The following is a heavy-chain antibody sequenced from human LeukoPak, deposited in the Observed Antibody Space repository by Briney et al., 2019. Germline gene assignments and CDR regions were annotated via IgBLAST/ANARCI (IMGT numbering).Heavy chain of an antibody. V-gene: IGHV1-2*02. Sequence: VASVKVSCKASGYTFTGYYMHWVRQAPGQGLEWMGWINPNSGGTNYAQKFQGRVTMTRDTSISTAYMELSRLRSDDTAVYYCAREYYDILTGYTPICYWGQGTLVTVSS. J-gene: IGHJ4*02. CDR1: GYTFTGYY. CDR3: AREYYDILTGYTPICY. CDR2: INPNSGGT. D-gene: IGHD3-9*01.